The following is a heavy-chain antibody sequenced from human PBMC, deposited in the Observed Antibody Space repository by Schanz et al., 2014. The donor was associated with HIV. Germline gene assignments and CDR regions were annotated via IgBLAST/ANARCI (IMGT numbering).Heavy chain of an antibody. J-gene: IGHJ6*02. V-gene: IGHV3-33*06. D-gene: IGHD3-10*01. Sequence: QVQLVESGGGVVQPGRSLRLSCAASGFTFSTYVMHWVRQAPGKGLAWGAIIWFDGSNKYYADSVRGRFTISRDNSKNTMFLQMNSLRVEDTAIYYCAKIRGTRGAYDGMDVWGQGTTVSVSS. CDR1: GFTFSTYV. CDR2: IWFDGSNK. CDR3: AKIRGTRGAYDGMDV.